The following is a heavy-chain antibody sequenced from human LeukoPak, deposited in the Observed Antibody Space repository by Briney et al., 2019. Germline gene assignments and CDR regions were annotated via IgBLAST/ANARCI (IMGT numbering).Heavy chain of an antibody. D-gene: IGHD3-22*01. Sequence: TSETLSLTCTVSGGSISSYYWSWIRQPAGKGLEWIGRIYTSGSTNYNPSLKSRATMSVDTSKNQFSLKLSSVTAADTAVYYCAREGVSRDSSGFVSSFPFDPWGQGTLVTVSS. J-gene: IGHJ5*02. CDR2: IYTSGST. CDR3: AREGVSRDSSGFVSSFPFDP. V-gene: IGHV4-4*07. CDR1: GGSISSYY.